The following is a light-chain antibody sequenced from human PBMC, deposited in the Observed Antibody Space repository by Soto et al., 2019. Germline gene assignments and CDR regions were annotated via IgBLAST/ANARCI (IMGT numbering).Light chain of an antibody. CDR3: QEYSASPPLHT. Sequence: DIQMTQSPSSLSASVGDRVTITCRASQGVSAYLLWYQQRQGRAPKLLIYAASNLLSGVPSRFSGGGSGTNFTLTISNLQPEDFAIYYCQEYSASPPLHTFGQGTKLEVK. V-gene: IGKV1-39*02. J-gene: IGKJ2*01. CDR1: QGVSAY. CDR2: AAS.